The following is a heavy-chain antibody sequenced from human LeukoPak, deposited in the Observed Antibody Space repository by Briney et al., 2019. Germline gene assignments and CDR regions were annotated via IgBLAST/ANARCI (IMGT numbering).Heavy chain of an antibody. D-gene: IGHD4-17*01. V-gene: IGHV3-23*01. J-gene: IGHJ4*02. Sequence: GGSLRLSCAASGFTFSSYAMSWVRQAPGKGLEWVSAISGSGGSTYYADSVKGRFTISRDNSKNTLYLQMNSLKTEDTAVYYCTTDLFTVTPALGYWGQGTLVTVSS. CDR2: ISGSGGST. CDR3: TTDLFTVTPALGY. CDR1: GFTFSSYA.